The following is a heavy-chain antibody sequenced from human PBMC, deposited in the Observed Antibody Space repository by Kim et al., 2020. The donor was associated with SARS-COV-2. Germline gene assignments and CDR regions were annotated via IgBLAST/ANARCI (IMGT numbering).Heavy chain of an antibody. CDR1: GFTVSSNY. D-gene: IGHD3-10*01. Sequence: GGSLRLSCAASGFTVSSNYMSWVRQAPGKGLEWVSVIYSGGSTYYADSVKGRFTISRDNSKNTLYLQMNSLRAEDTAVYYCAREYGSGKYLGGIDPWGQGTLVTVSS. V-gene: IGHV3-53*01. J-gene: IGHJ5*02. CDR2: IYSGGST. CDR3: AREYGSGKYLGGIDP.